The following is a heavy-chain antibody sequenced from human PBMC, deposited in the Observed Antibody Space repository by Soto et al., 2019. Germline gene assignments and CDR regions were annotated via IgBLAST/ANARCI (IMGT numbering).Heavy chain of an antibody. CDR1: GFTFSSHS. V-gene: IGHV3-30-3*01. D-gene: IGHD3-10*01. J-gene: IGHJ4*02. Sequence: QVQLLESGGGVVQPGRSLRLSCAASGFTFSSHSIPWVRQAPGKGLECVAVISYDGSIKYYADSVKGRFTISRDNSKNTAYLQMNSLRAEDTAVFSCAREWSTSGDLDYWGQGTLVIVSS. CDR2: ISYDGSIK. CDR3: AREWSTSGDLDY.